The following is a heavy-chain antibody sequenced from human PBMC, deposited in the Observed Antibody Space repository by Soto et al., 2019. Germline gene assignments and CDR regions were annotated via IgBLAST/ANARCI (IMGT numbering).Heavy chain of an antibody. J-gene: IGHJ4*02. Sequence: GGSLRLSCAASGFTFSGSAMHWVRQASGKGLEWVGRIRSKANSYATAYAASVKGRFTISRDDSKNTAYLQMNSLKTEDTAVYYCTRRAVAGPTTLDYWGQGTLVTVSS. V-gene: IGHV3-73*01. CDR1: GFTFSGSA. D-gene: IGHD6-19*01. CDR2: IRSKANSYAT. CDR3: TRRAVAGPTTLDY.